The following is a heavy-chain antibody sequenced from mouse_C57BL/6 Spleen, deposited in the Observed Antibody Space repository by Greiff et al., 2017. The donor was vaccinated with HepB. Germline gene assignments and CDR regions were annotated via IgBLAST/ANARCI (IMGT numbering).Heavy chain of an antibody. CDR3: ARNGEDIYYGNYEAMDY. Sequence: QVQLKESGPGLVAPSQSLSITCTVSGFSLTSYAISRVRQPPGKGLEWLGVIWTGGGTNYNSALKSRLSISKDNSKSQVFLKMNSLQTDDTARYYCARNGEDIYYGNYEAMDYWGQGTSVTVSS. CDR2: IWTGGGT. D-gene: IGHD2-1*01. V-gene: IGHV2-9-1*01. CDR1: GFSLTSYA. J-gene: IGHJ4*01.